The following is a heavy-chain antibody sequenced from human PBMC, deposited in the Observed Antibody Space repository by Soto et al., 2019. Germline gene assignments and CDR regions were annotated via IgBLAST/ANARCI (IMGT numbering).Heavy chain of an antibody. J-gene: IGHJ6*02. CDR2: IYYSGIT. Sequence: QVQLQESGPGLVKPLQTLSLTCTVSGGYLSSGGYYWSWIRQHPGKGLEWIGYIYYSGITYYNPSLKSRVNISVETSMNQFSLKLSSVTAADTAVYYCARAHYYNYGMDVWGQGTTVTVSS. V-gene: IGHV4-31*03. CDR1: GGYLSSGGYY. CDR3: ARAHYYNYGMDV.